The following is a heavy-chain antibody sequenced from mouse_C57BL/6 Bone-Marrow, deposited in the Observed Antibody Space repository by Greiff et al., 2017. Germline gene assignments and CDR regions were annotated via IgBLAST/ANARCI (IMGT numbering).Heavy chain of an antibody. CDR1: GYTFTSYW. V-gene: IGHV1-64*01. CDR3: ARSYYGSIAMDY. J-gene: IGHJ4*01. Sequence: QVQLQQPGAELVKPGASVKLSCKASGYTFTSYWMHWVKQRPGQGLEWIGMIHPNSGSTNYNEKFKSKATLTVDKSSSTAYMQLSSLTSEDSAVYYCARSYYGSIAMDYWGQGTSVTVSS. D-gene: IGHD1-1*01. CDR2: IHPNSGST.